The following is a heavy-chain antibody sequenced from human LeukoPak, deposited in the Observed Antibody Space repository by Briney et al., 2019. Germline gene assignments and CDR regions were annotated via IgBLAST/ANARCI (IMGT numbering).Heavy chain of an antibody. D-gene: IGHD3-10*01. Sequence: PGGSLRLSCAASGFTFSSYWMSWVRQAPGKGLEWVANIKQDGSEKYYVDSVKGRFTIFRDNAKNSLYLQMNSLRAEDTAVYYCAREEVLWFGELFYVYWGQGTLVTVSS. CDR3: AREEVLWFGELFYVY. V-gene: IGHV3-7*03. J-gene: IGHJ4*02. CDR2: IKQDGSEK. CDR1: GFTFSSYW.